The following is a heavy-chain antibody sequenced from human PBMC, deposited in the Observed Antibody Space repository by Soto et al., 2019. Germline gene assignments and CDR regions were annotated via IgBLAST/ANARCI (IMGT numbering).Heavy chain of an antibody. V-gene: IGHV3-53*01. Sequence: EVQLVESGGGLIQPGGSLRLSCAASGFTVSSNYMSWVRQAPGKGLEWVSVIYSGGSTYYADSVKGRFTISRDNSKNTLYLQMNSLRAEDTAVYYCARNYDSTPGGAFDIWGQGTMVTVSS. D-gene: IGHD3-22*01. CDR2: IYSGGST. CDR1: GFTVSSNY. CDR3: ARNYDSTPGGAFDI. J-gene: IGHJ3*02.